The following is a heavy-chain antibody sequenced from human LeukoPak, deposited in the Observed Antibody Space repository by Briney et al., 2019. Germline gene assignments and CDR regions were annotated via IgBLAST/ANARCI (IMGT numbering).Heavy chain of an antibody. Sequence: ASVKVSCKASGYTFTKSYIHWVRQAPGQGLEWMGWISAYNGNTNYAQKLQGRVTMTTDTSTSTAYMELRSLRSDDTAVYYCARGEGILLWFGDSDYWGQGTLVTVSS. J-gene: IGHJ4*02. CDR3: ARGEGILLWFGDSDY. CDR2: ISAYNGNT. V-gene: IGHV1-18*04. CDR1: GYTFTKSY. D-gene: IGHD3-10*01.